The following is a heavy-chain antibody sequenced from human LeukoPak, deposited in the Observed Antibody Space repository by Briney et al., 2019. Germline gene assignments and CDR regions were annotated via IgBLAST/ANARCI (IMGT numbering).Heavy chain of an antibody. CDR1: GGSVSSASYY. J-gene: IGHJ4*02. CDR2: IYTSGST. CDR3: ARGSLGREVSAFFKN. Sequence: SETLSLTCTVSGGSVSSASYYWSWIRQPAGKGLEWIGRIYTSGSTNYNPSLKSRVTISVDTSKNQFSLRLSSVTAADTAVYYCARGSLGREVSAFFKNWGQGILVTVSS. V-gene: IGHV4-61*02. D-gene: IGHD5/OR15-5a*01.